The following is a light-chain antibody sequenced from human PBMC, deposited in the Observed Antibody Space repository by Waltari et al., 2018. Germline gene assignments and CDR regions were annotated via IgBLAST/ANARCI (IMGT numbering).Light chain of an antibody. V-gene: IGLV3-21*02. CDR2: VDS. J-gene: IGLJ3*02. CDR1: NIGSRS. Sequence: SSVLTQAPSVSVAPGQTATVTCGGDNIGSRSVNWYQQKPGRAPVLVVYVDSARPSGSPERFSCSKSGNAATLTISRVEAGDEADYYCHVWDANTVMFGGGTKLTVL. CDR3: HVWDANTVM.